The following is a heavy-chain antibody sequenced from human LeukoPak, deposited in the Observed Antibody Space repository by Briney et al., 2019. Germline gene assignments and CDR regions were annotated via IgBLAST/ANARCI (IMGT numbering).Heavy chain of an antibody. CDR1: GGSISSYY. D-gene: IGHD3-16*01. Sequence: PSETLSLTCTVSGGSISSYYWSWIRQPAGKGLEWVGRIYTSGSTNYNPSLKSRVTMSVDTSKNQFSLKLSSVTAADTAVYYCARDYAEGYYYYGMDVWGQGTTVTVSS. J-gene: IGHJ6*02. V-gene: IGHV4-4*07. CDR3: ARDYAEGYYYYGMDV. CDR2: IYTSGST.